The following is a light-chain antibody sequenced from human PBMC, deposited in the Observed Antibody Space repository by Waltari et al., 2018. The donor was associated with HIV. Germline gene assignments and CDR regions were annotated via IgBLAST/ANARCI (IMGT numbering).Light chain of an antibody. CDR2: KDT. Sequence: SYELTQPLSVSVVLGQTARLTCGGRDIGFKDVHWYQQKPGQAPLLAIYKDTNRPSGIPERFSGSKSRNTATLTISGVQAGDEAAYYCQVWHYTVVFGGGTNLTVL. V-gene: IGLV3-9*01. J-gene: IGLJ3*02. CDR3: QVWHYTVV. CDR1: DIGFKD.